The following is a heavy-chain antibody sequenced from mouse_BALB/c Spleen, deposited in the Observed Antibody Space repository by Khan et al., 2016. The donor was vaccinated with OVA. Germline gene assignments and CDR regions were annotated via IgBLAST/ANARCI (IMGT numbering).Heavy chain of an antibody. V-gene: IGHV9-3-1*01. CDR2: INTYTGEP. CDR3: ARPPYFSYAMDN. D-gene: IGHD2-10*01. J-gene: IGHJ4*01. Sequence: QIQLVQSGPELKKPGETVKISCKASGHTFTNYGMNWVKQPPGKGLKWMGWINTYTGEPTYADDFNGRFAFSLETSASTAYLQSNNLKNEDTATYCCARPPYFSYAMDNWGQGTSVTVSS. CDR1: GHTFTNYG.